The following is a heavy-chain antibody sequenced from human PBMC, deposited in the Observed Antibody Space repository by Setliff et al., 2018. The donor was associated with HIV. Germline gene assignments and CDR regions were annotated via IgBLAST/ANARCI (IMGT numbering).Heavy chain of an antibody. CDR1: GGSISGYY. CDR3: ARGISTNAYWHGAPYNWFDP. CDR2: INDYGNT. J-gene: IGHJ5*02. Sequence: PSETLSLTCAVYGGSISGYYWSWIRQSPGKGLEWIGEINDYGNTNYDNPSLKNRVTISMDTSRNQFSLRLKSVTAADTAIYYCARGISTNAYWHGAPYNWFDPWGQGILVTVSS. V-gene: IGHV4-34*01. D-gene: IGHD3-16*01.